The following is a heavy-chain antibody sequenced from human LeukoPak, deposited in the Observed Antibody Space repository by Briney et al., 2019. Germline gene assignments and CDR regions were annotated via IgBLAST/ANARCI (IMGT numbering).Heavy chain of an antibody. CDR2: ISGGSNNI. D-gene: IGHD3-3*01. Sequence: GGSLRLSCAASGFTFSSYAMNWDRQAPGKGLEWVSSISGGSNNINYAGSVKGRFTTPRDNSQNTLYLQMNSLRADDTAVYYCAKDQGTAIFGMIIPDWYFDLWGRGTLVTVSS. V-gene: IGHV3-23*01. J-gene: IGHJ2*01. CDR1: GFTFSSYA. CDR3: AKDQGTAIFGMIIPDWYFDL.